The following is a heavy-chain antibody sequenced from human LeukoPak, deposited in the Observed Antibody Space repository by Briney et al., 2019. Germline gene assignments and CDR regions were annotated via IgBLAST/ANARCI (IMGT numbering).Heavy chain of an antibody. Sequence: GASVKVSCKASGGTFSSYAISWVRQAPGQGLEWMGGIIPIFGTANYAQKFQGRVTITTDESTSTAYMELSSLRSEDTAVYYCARASSSYYDFWRDAFDIWGQGTMVTVSS. J-gene: IGHJ3*02. CDR3: ARASSSYYDFWRDAFDI. V-gene: IGHV1-69*05. CDR2: IIPIFGTA. D-gene: IGHD3-3*01. CDR1: GGTFSSYA.